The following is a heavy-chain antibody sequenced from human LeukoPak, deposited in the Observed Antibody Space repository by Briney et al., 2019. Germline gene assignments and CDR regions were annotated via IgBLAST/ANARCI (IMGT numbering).Heavy chain of an antibody. CDR1: GFTFSSYG. D-gene: IGHD5-18*01. V-gene: IGHV3-20*04. Sequence: PGGSLRLSCAASGFTFSSYGMHWVRQAPGKGLEWVSGINWNGGSTGYADSVKGRFTISRDNAKNSLYLQMNSLRAEDTALYYCARGLYTAMATLPGYWGQGTLVTVSS. J-gene: IGHJ4*02. CDR2: INWNGGST. CDR3: ARGLYTAMATLPGY.